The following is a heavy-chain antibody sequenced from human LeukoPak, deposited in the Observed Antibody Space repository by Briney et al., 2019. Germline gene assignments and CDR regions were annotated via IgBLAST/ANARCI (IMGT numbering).Heavy chain of an antibody. V-gene: IGHV4-39*01. Sequence: PSETLSLTCTVSGGSISSSSYYWGWIRQPPGKGLEWIGSIYCSGSTYYNPSLKSRVTISVDTSKNQFSLKLSSVTAADTAVYYCPRQTAYCGGDCYSEDTDVWGKGTTVTVSS. CDR1: GGSISSSSYY. CDR3: PRQTAYCGGDCYSEDTDV. D-gene: IGHD2-21*02. J-gene: IGHJ6*03. CDR2: IYCSGST.